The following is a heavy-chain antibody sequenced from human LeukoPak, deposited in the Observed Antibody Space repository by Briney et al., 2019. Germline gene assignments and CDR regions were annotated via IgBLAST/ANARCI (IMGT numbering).Heavy chain of an antibody. J-gene: IGHJ3*02. CDR2: IYYSGST. Sequence: ASETLSLTCTVSGGSISSYYWSWIRQPPGKGLEWIGYIYYSGSTNYNPSLKSRVTISVDTSKNQFSLKLSSVTAADTAVYYCARDTYCSGGSCYNDAFDIWGQGTTVTVSS. D-gene: IGHD2-15*01. V-gene: IGHV4-59*01. CDR1: GGSISSYY. CDR3: ARDTYCSGGSCYNDAFDI.